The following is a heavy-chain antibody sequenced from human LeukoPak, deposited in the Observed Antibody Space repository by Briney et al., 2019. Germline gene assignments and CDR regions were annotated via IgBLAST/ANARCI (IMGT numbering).Heavy chain of an antibody. CDR3: AKTGYSSSGFDY. CDR1: GLTFSSYA. CDR2: ISASGGNT. Sequence: GGALRLPCAASGLTFSSYAMSWVRQAPGKGLEWVSAISASGGNTYYADSVKGRFTISRDNSKNTLYLQMNSLRAEDTAVYYCAKTGYSSSGFDYWGQGTLVTVSS. D-gene: IGHD6-13*01. V-gene: IGHV3-23*01. J-gene: IGHJ4*02.